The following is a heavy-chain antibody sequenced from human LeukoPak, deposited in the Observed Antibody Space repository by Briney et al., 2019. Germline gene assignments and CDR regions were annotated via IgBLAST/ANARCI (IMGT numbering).Heavy chain of an antibody. CDR1: GFTFIKYA. J-gene: IGHJ4*02. D-gene: IGHD3-10*01. V-gene: IGHV3-23*01. CDR2: ISGSGGST. Sequence: GGSLRLSCAASGFTFIKYAMSWVRQAPGKGLEWVSAISGSGGSTYYADSVKGRFTISRDNSKNTLYLQMNSLRAEDTAVYYCAKMVRGVVDYWGQGTLVTVSS. CDR3: AKMVRGVVDY.